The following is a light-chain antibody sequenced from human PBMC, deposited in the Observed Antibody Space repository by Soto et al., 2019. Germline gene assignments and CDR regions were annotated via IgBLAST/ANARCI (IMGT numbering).Light chain of an antibody. V-gene: IGKV1-39*01. CDR1: QSISTY. CDR2: GAS. J-gene: IGKJ4*01. Sequence: DIPMTQSPSSLSASIGDRITITCRASQSISTYLNWYQQKPAKAPRHLIYGASTLQNGVASRFSGSGSATDYTLTISSLQPEDFATYYCQQSFITPPLTFGGGTKVEMK. CDR3: QQSFITPPLT.